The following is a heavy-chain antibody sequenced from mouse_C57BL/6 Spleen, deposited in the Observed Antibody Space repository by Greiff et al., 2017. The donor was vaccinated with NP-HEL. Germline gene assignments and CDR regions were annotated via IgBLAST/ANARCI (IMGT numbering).Heavy chain of an antibody. V-gene: IGHV1-52*01. D-gene: IGHD2-2*01. CDR2: IDPSDSDT. J-gene: IGHJ3*01. CDR1: GYTFTSYW. Sequence: QVQLQQPGAELVRPGSSVKLSCKASGYTFTSYWMHWVKQRPIQGLEWIGNIDPSDSDTHYNQKFKDKATLTVDKSSSTAYLQLSSLTSEDSAVYYWARGGSTMVTTTGFAYWGQGTLVTVSA. CDR3: ARGGSTMVTTTGFAY.